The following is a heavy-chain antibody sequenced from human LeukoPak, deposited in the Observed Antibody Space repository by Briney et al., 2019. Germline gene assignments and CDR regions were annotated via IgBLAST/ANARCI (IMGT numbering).Heavy chain of an antibody. CDR1: GFTFSSYS. CDR3: ARGGAARPDY. D-gene: IGHD6-6*01. V-gene: IGHV3-21*01. CDR2: ISSSSSYI. Sequence: GGSLRLSCAASGFTFSSYSMNWVRQAPGKGLEWVSSISSSSSYIYYADSVKGRFTISGDNAKNSLYLHMDSLRVEDMAVYYCARGGAARPDYWGQGTLVTVSS. J-gene: IGHJ4*02.